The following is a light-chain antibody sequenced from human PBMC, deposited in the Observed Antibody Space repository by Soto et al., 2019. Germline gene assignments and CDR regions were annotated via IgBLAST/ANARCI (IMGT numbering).Light chain of an antibody. Sequence: DIQMTQSPSTLSASVGDRVTITCRAIQSVSRWLAWYQQKPGIAPKVLIYDVFSLQSGAPSRFSGGGSETEFTLTISSLQPDDFATYYCQQYNSHPVTFGQGTKLEI. J-gene: IGKJ2*01. CDR1: QSVSRW. CDR3: QQYNSHPVT. V-gene: IGKV1-5*01. CDR2: DVF.